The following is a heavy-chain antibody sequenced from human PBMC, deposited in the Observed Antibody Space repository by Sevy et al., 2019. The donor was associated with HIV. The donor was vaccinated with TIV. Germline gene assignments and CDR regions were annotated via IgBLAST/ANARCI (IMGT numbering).Heavy chain of an antibody. V-gene: IGHV3-49*04. CDR2: LKSDVYGGTV. CDR1: GFTFGDYC. D-gene: IGHD6-13*01. J-gene: IGHJ4*02. CDR3: TRAKAAQSIFDY. Sequence: GGSLRLSCTASGFTFGDYCMSWVRQAPGKGLEWVAFLKSDVYGGTVDHAASVRGRFVISRDDSKTIAYLQMNDLKPEDTGVYYCTRAKAAQSIFDYWGQGALVTVSS.